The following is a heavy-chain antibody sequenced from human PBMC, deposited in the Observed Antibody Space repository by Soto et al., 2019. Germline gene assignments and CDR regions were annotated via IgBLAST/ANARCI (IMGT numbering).Heavy chain of an antibody. CDR3: AREAEIFGVIIMMY. CDR2: ISAYNGNT. D-gene: IGHD3-3*01. Sequence: QVQLVQSGAEVKKPGASVKVSCEASGYTFTSYGISWVRQAPGQGLEWMGWISAYNGNTKYAQMLQRRVTLTRDTSTSTAYMELRSLRSDDTAVYYCAREAEIFGVIIMMYWGQGTLVTVSS. V-gene: IGHV1-18*01. CDR1: GYTFTSYG. J-gene: IGHJ4*02.